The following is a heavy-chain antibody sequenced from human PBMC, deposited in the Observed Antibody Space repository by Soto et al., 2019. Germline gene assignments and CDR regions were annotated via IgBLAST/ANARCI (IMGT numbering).Heavy chain of an antibody. V-gene: IGHV4-34*01. CDR1: GGSFSGYY. CDR3: ASIVVVVAATGNPTRWFDP. J-gene: IGHJ5*02. CDR2: INHSGST. D-gene: IGHD2-15*01. Sequence: SETLSLTCAVYGGSFSGYYWSWIRQPPGKGLEWIGEINHSGSTNYNPSLKSLVTISVDTSKNQFSLKLSSVTAADTAVYYCASIVVVVAATGNPTRWFDPWGQGTLVTVSS.